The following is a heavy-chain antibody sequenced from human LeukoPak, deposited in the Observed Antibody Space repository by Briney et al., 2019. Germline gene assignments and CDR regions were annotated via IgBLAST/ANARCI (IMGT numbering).Heavy chain of an antibody. CDR2: ISSGSTI. Sequence: GGSLRLSCAASGFTFSSYEMNWVRQAPGKGLEWVSYISSGSTIYDADSVKGRFTISRDNAKNSLYLQTNSLRAEDTAVYYCARESIAVAGAPFDYWGQGTLVTVSS. CDR1: GFTFSSYE. D-gene: IGHD6-19*01. CDR3: ARESIAVAGAPFDY. V-gene: IGHV3-48*03. J-gene: IGHJ4*02.